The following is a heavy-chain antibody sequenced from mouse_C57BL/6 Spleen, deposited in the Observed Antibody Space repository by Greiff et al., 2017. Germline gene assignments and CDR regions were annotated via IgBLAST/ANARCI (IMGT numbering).Heavy chain of an antibody. Sequence: EVQLVESGGGLVKPGGSLKLSCAASGFTFSSYTMSWVRQTPEKRLEWVATISGGGGNTYYPDSVKGRFTISRDNAKNTLYLQMSSLRSEDTALYYCARLGGNYEGFFFDYWGQGTTLTVSS. CDR1: GFTFSSYT. CDR3: ARLGGNYEGFFFDY. V-gene: IGHV5-9*01. CDR2: ISGGGGNT. D-gene: IGHD2-1*01. J-gene: IGHJ2*01.